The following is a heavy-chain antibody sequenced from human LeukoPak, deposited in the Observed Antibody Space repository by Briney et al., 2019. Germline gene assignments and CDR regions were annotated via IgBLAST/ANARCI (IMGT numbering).Heavy chain of an antibody. CDR2: TYYRSKWYN. V-gene: IGHV6-1*01. CDR1: GDSVSSNSAA. CDR3: ARDLILLNYYDSSGSYYYYYGMDV. D-gene: IGHD3-22*01. Sequence: SQTLSLTCAIPGDSVSSNSAAWNWIRQSPSRGLEWLGRTYYRSKWYNDYAVSVKSRITINPDTSKNQFSLQLNSVTPEDTAVYYCARDLILLNYYDSSGSYYYYYGMDVWGQGTTVTVSS. J-gene: IGHJ6*02.